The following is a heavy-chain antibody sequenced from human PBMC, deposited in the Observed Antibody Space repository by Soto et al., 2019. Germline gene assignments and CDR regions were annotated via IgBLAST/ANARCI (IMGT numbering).Heavy chain of an antibody. CDR3: ARLVGYCISTSCFHSGMDV. V-gene: IGHV5-10-1*01. CDR1: GYSFTTYW. CDR2: IDPTDSYT. J-gene: IGHJ6*02. Sequence: GDSLKISCQGSGYSFTTYWISWVRQMPGKGLECMGRIDPTDSYTDYSPSFEGHVTMPVDRSINTAYLEWSSLKASDTAMYYCARLVGYCISTSCFHSGMDVWGQGTTVTVSS. D-gene: IGHD2-2*03.